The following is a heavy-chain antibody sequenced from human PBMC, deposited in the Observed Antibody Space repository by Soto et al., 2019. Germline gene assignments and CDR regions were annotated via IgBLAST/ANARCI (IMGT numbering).Heavy chain of an antibody. J-gene: IGHJ3*01. Sequence: EVQLLESGGGLVQPGGSLRLSCAASGFTFRIYAMSWVRQVPGKGLEWVSTISDSADSAYYADSVKGRFTISRDNSKNTLYLQMNSLRAEETAVYYCARPYGGKIGYALDLWGQGTTVTVSS. CDR2: ISDSADSA. CDR3: ARPYGGKIGYALDL. D-gene: IGHD2-15*01. V-gene: IGHV3-23*01. CDR1: GFTFRIYA.